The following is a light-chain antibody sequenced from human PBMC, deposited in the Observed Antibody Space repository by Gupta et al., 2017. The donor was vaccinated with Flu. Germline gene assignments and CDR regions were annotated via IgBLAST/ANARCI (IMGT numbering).Light chain of an antibody. V-gene: IGLV3-9*01. CDR2: RNN. CDR3: HAWDSFTASV. J-gene: IGLJ3*02. CDR1: NIGSRN. Sequence: LGQTATITCGGNNIGSRNVHWYQQKPGQAPVLIIYRNNNRPSGIPERFSGSKSDNTAALTINGAQAGDEADYYCHAWDSFTASVFGGGTKVTVL.